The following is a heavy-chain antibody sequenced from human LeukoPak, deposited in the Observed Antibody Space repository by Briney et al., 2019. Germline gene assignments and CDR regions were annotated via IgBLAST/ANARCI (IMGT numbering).Heavy chain of an antibody. Sequence: PGGSLRLSCAASGFTFSSYAMHWVRQAPGKGLEWVAVISYDGSNKYYADSVKGRFIISRDNSKNTLYLQMNSLRAEDTAVYYCARLLVRDYWGQGTLVTVSS. CDR2: ISYDGSNK. D-gene: IGHD6-13*01. V-gene: IGHV3-30-3*01. CDR3: ARLLVRDY. CDR1: GFTFSSYA. J-gene: IGHJ4*02.